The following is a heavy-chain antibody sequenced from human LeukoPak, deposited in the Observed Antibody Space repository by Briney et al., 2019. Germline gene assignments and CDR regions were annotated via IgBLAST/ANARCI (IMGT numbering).Heavy chain of an antibody. D-gene: IGHD2-15*01. CDR3: ARGLGVVAASDNCFDP. CDR2: ISSSSSYI. CDR1: GFTFSSYS. J-gene: IGHJ5*02. V-gene: IGHV3-21*03. Sequence: GGSLRLSCAASGFTFSSYSMNWVRQAPGKGLEWVSSISSSSSYIYYVDSVKGRFTISRDNARSSVYLQMNSLRVEDTAVYYCARGLGVVAASDNCFDPWGQGTLVIVSS.